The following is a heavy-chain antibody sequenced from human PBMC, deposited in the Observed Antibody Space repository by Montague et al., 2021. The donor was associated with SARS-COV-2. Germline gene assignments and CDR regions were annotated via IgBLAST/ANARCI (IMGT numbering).Heavy chain of an antibody. CDR3: AKGKRLQSILDY. CDR2: ITTGGTRA. CDR1: GFTFSNFA. J-gene: IGHJ4*02. D-gene: IGHD6-6*01. V-gene: IGHV3-23*01. Sequence: SLRLSCAASGFTFSNFAMYWVRQVPGKGPEWVAGITTGGTRAYYAHSGEGRFTISRDDSENTLYLQMNSLRAEDRGVYYCAKGKRLQSILDYWGQGTLVTVSS.